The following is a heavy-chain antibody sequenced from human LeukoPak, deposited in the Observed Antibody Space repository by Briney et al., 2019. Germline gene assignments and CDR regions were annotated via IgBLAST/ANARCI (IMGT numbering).Heavy chain of an antibody. V-gene: IGHV4-39*01. Sequence: PSKTLSLTCTVSGGSISSSDSYWAWVRQPPGKGLEWIGSICFSRTTYYNPSLKSRVTMSIDTSKNHFSLKVASVTAADTAVYYCGRHFPETGRDEQPLEYWGQGSLFTVFS. CDR1: GGSISSSDSY. CDR2: ICFSRTT. CDR3: GRHFPETGRDEQPLEY. J-gene: IGHJ4*02. D-gene: IGHD3-10*01.